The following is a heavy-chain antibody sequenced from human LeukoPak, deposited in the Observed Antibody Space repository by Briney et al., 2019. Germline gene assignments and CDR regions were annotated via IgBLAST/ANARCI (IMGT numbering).Heavy chain of an antibody. J-gene: IGHJ3*02. Sequence: PGRSLRLSCAASGFTFSSYGMHWVRQAPGKGLEWVAIISYDGSNKYYADSVKGRFTISRDNSKDTLYLQMNSLRAEDTAVYYCARSFCINGVCYQSAFDIWGQGTMVTVSS. CDR1: GFTFSSYG. V-gene: IGHV3-30*03. D-gene: IGHD2-8*01. CDR3: ARSFCINGVCYQSAFDI. CDR2: ISYDGSNK.